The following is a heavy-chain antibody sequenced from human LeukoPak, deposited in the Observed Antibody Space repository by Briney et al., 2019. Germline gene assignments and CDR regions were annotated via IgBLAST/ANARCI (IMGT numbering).Heavy chain of an antibody. Sequence: VGSLRLSCAASGFTFSSYWMHWVRQGPGKGLVCVSRIRGDGSGTGYADSVKGRFTISRDNAKKTLYFQMNSLRADDTAVYYCGGGDSSGSPDYWGQGTLVTVSS. CDR1: GFTFSSYW. J-gene: IGHJ4*02. D-gene: IGHD3-22*01. CDR3: GGGDSSGSPDY. V-gene: IGHV3-74*01. CDR2: IRGDGSGT.